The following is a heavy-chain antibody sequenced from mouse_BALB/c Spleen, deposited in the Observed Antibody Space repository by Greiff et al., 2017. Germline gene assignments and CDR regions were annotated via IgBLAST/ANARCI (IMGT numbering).Heavy chain of an antibody. CDR3: ARPYGNYEYFDV. J-gene: IGHJ1*01. CDR1: GYSITSDYA. V-gene: IGHV3-2*02. CDR2: ISYSGST. D-gene: IGHD2-1*01. Sequence: EVQLVESGPGLVKPSQSLSLTCTVTGYSITSDYAWNWIRQFPGNKLEWMGYISYSGSTSYNPSLKSRISITRDTSKNQFFLQLNSVTTEDTATYYCARPYGNYEYFDVWGAGTTVTVSS.